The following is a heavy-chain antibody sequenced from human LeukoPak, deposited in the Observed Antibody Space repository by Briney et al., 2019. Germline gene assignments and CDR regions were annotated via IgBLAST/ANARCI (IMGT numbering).Heavy chain of an antibody. CDR1: GYSFTSYW. D-gene: IGHD3-10*01. Sequence: GACLKISCKGAGYSFTSYWNGWVRRMPGKGLAWMGFIYPGDSDTRNSPSFQGQVTISADKSINTAYLQWSSLKASDTAMYYCASSSHYYYGSGPLHSYYFDYCSQGTLATASS. J-gene: IGHJ4*02. CDR2: IYPGDSDT. CDR3: ASSSHYYYGSGPLHSYYFDY. V-gene: IGHV5-51*01.